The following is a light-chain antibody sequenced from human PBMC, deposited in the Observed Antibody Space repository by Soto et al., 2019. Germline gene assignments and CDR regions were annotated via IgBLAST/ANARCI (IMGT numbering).Light chain of an antibody. Sequence: EIVMTQSPATLSVSPGERATLSCRASQSVSSNLAWYQQKRGQGPSLLIYGASTRATGIPARFSGSGSGTEFTLTISSLLSEDFAVYYCHQYNNWPLWTFGQGTKVEIK. V-gene: IGKV3-15*01. J-gene: IGKJ1*01. CDR3: HQYNNWPLWT. CDR1: QSVSSN. CDR2: GAS.